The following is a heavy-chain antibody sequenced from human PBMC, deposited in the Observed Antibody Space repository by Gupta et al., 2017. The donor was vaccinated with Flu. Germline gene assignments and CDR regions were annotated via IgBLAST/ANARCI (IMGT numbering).Heavy chain of an antibody. Sequence: EVQLLESGGDLAQPGGSLRLSCAASGFPFSAFGMRWVRQAPGKGLEWVSTISGGTTYYADSVKGRFTISRDTSKSTLFLQLNSLRAEDTAVYYCVKDAGYGEYAFWGQGTLVTVSS. J-gene: IGHJ1*01. CDR2: ISGGTT. D-gene: IGHD2-21*01. V-gene: IGHV3-23*01. CDR1: GFPFSAFG. CDR3: VKDAGYGEYAF.